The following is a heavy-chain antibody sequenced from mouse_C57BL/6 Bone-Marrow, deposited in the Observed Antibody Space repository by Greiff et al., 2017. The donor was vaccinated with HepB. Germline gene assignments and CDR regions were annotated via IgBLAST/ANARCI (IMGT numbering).Heavy chain of an antibody. V-gene: IGHV3-6*01. CDR3: ARVATVGAY. Sequence: EVHLVESGPGLVKPSQSLSLTCSVTGYSITSGYYWNWIRQFPGNKLEWMGYISYDGSNNYNPSLKNRISITRDTSKNQFFLKLNSVTTEDTATYYCARVATVGAYWGQGTLVTVSA. CDR2: ISYDGSN. J-gene: IGHJ3*01. CDR1: GYSITSGYY. D-gene: IGHD1-1*01.